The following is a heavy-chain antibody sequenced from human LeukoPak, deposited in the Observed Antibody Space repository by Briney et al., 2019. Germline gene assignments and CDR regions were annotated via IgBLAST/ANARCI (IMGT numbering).Heavy chain of an antibody. J-gene: IGHJ6*03. CDR2: IYYSGST. CDR1: GGSISSGGYY. D-gene: IGHD6-6*01. Sequence: SQTLSLTCTVSGGSISSGGYYWSWIRQDPGKGLEWIGYIYYSGSTYCNPSLKSRVTISVDTSKNQFSLKLSSVTAADTAVYYCARGGIAARPDYYYYMDVWGKGTTVTVSS. CDR3: ARGGIAARPDYYYYMDV. V-gene: IGHV4-31*03.